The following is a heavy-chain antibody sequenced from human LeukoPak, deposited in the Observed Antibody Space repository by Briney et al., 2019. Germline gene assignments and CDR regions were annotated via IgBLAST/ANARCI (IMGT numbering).Heavy chain of an antibody. D-gene: IGHD6-13*01. CDR3: ARVAAARTRWFDP. CDR2: IYYSGTT. J-gene: IGHJ5*02. CDR1: GGSISSTSYH. Sequence: SETLSLTCTVSGGSISSTSYHWGWIRQPPEKGLDWIGTIYYSGTTYYNPSLKSRVTISVDTSKNQFSLKLSSVIAADTAVYYCARVAAARTRWFDPWGQGTLVTVSS. V-gene: IGHV4-39*01.